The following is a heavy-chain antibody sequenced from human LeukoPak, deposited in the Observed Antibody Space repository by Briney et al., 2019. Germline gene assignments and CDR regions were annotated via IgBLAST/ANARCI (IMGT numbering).Heavy chain of an antibody. CDR1: GDSVSSNDAA. V-gene: IGHV6-1*01. CDR3: ARENTLVRGTRNPFDY. J-gene: IGHJ4*02. D-gene: IGHD3-10*01. CDR2: TFYRSKWYY. Sequence: SQTLSLTCAISGDSVSSNDAAWNWIRQSPSRGLEWLGRTFYRSKWYYDSAVSVKSRITINPDTSKNQFSLQLNPVTPEDTAVYYCARENTLVRGTRNPFDYWGRGTLVTVSS.